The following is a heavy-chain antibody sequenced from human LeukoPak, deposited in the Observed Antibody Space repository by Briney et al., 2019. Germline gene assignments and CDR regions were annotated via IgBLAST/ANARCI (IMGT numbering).Heavy chain of an antibody. Sequence: GASVKVSCKTSVYTFSTYGVTWVRQAPGQGFQWMGWISGHTGNTKYAENFQGRISLTTDTSATTAYMELRSLTSDDTAVYYCARDLPSGGWTLEFDYWGQGSLVTAAS. CDR3: ARDLPSGGWTLEFDY. D-gene: IGHD1-1*01. CDR2: ISGHTGNT. V-gene: IGHV1-18*01. J-gene: IGHJ4*02. CDR1: VYTFSTYG.